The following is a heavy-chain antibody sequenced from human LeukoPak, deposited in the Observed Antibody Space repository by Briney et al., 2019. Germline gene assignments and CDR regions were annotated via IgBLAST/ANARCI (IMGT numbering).Heavy chain of an antibody. Sequence: SETLSLICSVSGVSMTGYYWSWIRQAPGKAPEWIGYIYSSGSTNYNPSLNSRVTMSLDASKNQFSLKLTFATAADTAVYYCATRPADGSWYGVFDFWGRGTLVTVSS. CDR3: ATRPADGSWYGVFDF. D-gene: IGHD3-10*01. J-gene: IGHJ4*01. CDR1: GVSMTGYY. V-gene: IGHV4-59*01. CDR2: IYSSGST.